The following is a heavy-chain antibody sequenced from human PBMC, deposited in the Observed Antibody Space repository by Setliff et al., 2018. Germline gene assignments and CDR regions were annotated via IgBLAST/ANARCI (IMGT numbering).Heavy chain of an antibody. D-gene: IGHD2-2*01. Sequence: GGSLRLSCAASGFTFSSSAMAWVRQAPGKGLEWVSAISSTITSTYYADSVKGRFTISRDNSKNTLYLQMNSLRAEDTAVYYCATNGGYCSSTSCSLEDYWGQGTLVTVSS. CDR3: ATNGGYCSSTSCSLEDY. V-gene: IGHV3-23*01. J-gene: IGHJ4*02. CDR1: GFTFSSSA. CDR2: ISSTITST.